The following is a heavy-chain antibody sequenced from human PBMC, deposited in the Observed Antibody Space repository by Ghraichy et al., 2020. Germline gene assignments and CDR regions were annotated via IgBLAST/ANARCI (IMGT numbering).Heavy chain of an antibody. CDR2: IIPIFGTA. CDR1: GGTFSSYA. CDR3: ARDLGYGSGSGGY. V-gene: IGHV1-69*13. D-gene: IGHD3-10*01. Sequence: SVKVSCKASGGTFSSYAISWVRQAPGQGLEWMGGIIPIFGTANYAQKFQGRVTITADESTSTAYMELSSLRSEDTAVYYCARDLGYGSGSGGYWGQGTLVTVSS. J-gene: IGHJ4*02.